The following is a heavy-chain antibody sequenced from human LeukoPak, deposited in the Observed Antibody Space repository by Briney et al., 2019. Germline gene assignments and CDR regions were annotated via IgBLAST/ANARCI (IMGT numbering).Heavy chain of an antibody. CDR1: GFTFDDYG. CDR2: INWNGGST. Sequence: GGSLRLSCAASGFTFDDYGMSWVRQAPGKGLEWVSGINWNGGSTGYADSVKGRFTISRDNAKNSLYLQMNSLRAEDTALYHCAREKVDYYDSSGYRTFDYWGQGTLVTVSS. CDR3: AREKVDYYDSSGYRTFDY. D-gene: IGHD3-22*01. V-gene: IGHV3-20*01. J-gene: IGHJ4*02.